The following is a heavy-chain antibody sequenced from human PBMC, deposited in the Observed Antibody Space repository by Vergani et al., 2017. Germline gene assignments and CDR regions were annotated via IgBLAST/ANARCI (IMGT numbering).Heavy chain of an antibody. CDR2: ISSSSSYI. Sequence: EVQLVESGGGLVKPGGSLRLSCAASGFTFSSYSMNWVRQAPGQGLEWVSSISSSSSYIYYADSVQGRFTISRDNAKNSLYLQMNSLRAEDTAVYYCASAVYYDPVWGQGTLVTVSS. CDR1: GFTFSSYS. D-gene: IGHD3-22*01. CDR3: ASAVYYDPV. V-gene: IGHV3-21*01. J-gene: IGHJ4*02.